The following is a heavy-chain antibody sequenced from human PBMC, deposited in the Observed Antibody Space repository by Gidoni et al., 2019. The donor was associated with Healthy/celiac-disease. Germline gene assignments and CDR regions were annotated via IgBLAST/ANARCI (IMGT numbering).Heavy chain of an antibody. J-gene: IGHJ2*01. D-gene: IGHD3-22*01. Sequence: EVQLVESGGGLVQPGGSLRLSCAASGFTFSSYTMHWVRQAPGKGLEWSSYISSSSSTIYYADSVKGRFIISRDNANNSLYLQMNSLRAEDTAVYYCARDRDYDSSGYYLGSWYFDLWGRGTLVTVSS. CDR3: ARDRDYDSSGYYLGSWYFDL. CDR1: GFTFSSYT. CDR2: ISSSSSTI. V-gene: IGHV3-48*01.